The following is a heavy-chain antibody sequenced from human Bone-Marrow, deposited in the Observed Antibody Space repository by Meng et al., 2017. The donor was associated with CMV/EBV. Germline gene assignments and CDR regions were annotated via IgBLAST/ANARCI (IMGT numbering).Heavy chain of an antibody. CDR1: GVSCSGFY. V-gene: IGHV4-34*01. J-gene: IGHJ4*02. D-gene: IGHD3-3*01. CDR2: ITDSGSS. CDR3: VCLGEYHDFWSGFTFDY. Sequence: YGVSCSGFYWSAISQHPGKGLEGIGEITDSGSSNNNPSLKSRVTISVDTSKNQFSLKLSSVTAADTAVYSCVCLGEYHDFWSGFTFDYWGQGTLVTVSS.